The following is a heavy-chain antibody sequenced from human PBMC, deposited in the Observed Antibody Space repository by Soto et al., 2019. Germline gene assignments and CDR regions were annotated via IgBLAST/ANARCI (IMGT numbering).Heavy chain of an antibody. CDR1: GFTFSSYG. CDR3: ARDGWPDSSSWYGSNGAALNWFDP. Sequence: QVQLVESGGGVVQPGRSLRLSCAASGFTFSSYGMHWVRQAPGKGLEWVAVIWYDGSNKYYADSVKGQFTISRDNSKNTLYLQMNSLRAEDTAVYYCARDGWPDSSSWYGSNGAALNWFDPWGQGTLVTVSS. D-gene: IGHD6-13*01. V-gene: IGHV3-33*01. CDR2: IWYDGSNK. J-gene: IGHJ5*02.